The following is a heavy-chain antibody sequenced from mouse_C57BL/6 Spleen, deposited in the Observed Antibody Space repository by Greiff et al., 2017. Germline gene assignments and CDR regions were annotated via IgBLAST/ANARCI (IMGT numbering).Heavy chain of an antibody. J-gene: IGHJ2*01. V-gene: IGHV1-62-2*01. CDR3: ARSGYYGSSPYYFDY. CDR1: GYTFTEYT. Sequence: VKLVESGAELVKPGASVKLSCKASGYTFTEYTIHWVKQRSGQGLEWIGWFYPGSGSIKYNEKFKDKATLTADKSSSTVYMELSRLTSEDSAVYFCARSGYYGSSPYYFDYWGQGTTLTVSS. CDR2: FYPGSGSI. D-gene: IGHD1-1*01.